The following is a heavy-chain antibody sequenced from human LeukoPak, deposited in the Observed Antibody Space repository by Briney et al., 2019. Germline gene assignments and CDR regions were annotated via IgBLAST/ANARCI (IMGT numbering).Heavy chain of an antibody. CDR1: GFTFSSYS. J-gene: IGHJ4*02. D-gene: IGHD1-14*01. V-gene: IGHV3-48*01. CDR2: ISSSSSTI. Sequence: GGSLRLSCAASGFTFSSYSMNWVRQAPGKGLEWVSYISSSSSTIYYADSVKGRFTISRDNAKNSLYLQMNSLRAEDTAVYYCASGIRRIPTSAETDYWGQGTLVTVSP. CDR3: ASGIRRIPTSAETDY.